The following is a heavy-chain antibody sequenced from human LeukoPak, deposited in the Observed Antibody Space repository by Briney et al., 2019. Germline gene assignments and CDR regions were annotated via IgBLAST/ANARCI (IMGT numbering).Heavy chain of an antibody. J-gene: IGHJ4*02. D-gene: IGHD3-16*01. CDR1: GFIFDDSL. V-gene: IGHV3-43*01. CDR2: ISRDGSTP. Sequence: GGSLRLSCVASGFIFDDSLMHWVRQAPGKGLEWISLISRDGSTPYYADSVKGRFTISRDNSKNSLFLQMNSLTPEDAAVYYCARDIRGNYFDSWGQGTLVTVSS. CDR3: ARDIRGNYFDS.